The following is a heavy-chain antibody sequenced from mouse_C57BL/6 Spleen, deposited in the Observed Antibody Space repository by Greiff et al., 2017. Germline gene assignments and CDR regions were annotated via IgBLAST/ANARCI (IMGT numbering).Heavy chain of an antibody. Sequence: QVQLQQPGAELVRPGSSVKLSCKASGYTFTSYWMHWVKQRPIQGLEWIGNIDPSDSETHYNQKFKDKATLTVDKSSITAYMQLSSLTSEDSAVYYCAIQIITTVVARYFDVWGTGTTVTVSS. V-gene: IGHV1-52*01. J-gene: IGHJ1*03. CDR1: GYTFTSYW. CDR2: IDPSDSET. CDR3: AIQIITTVVARYFDV. D-gene: IGHD1-1*01.